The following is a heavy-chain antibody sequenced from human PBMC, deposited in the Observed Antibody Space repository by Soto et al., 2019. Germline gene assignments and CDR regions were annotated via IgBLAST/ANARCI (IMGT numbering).Heavy chain of an antibody. CDR2: RSYTGNT. CDR3: ARDMHAGFTNYFDP. V-gene: IGHV4-59*01. D-gene: IGHD4-4*01. CDR1: GGSITSFH. J-gene: IGHJ5*02. Sequence: SETLSLSSIVSGGSITSFHWCWIRQVPGKGLQGIAYRSYTGNTNYNPSLQSRVAISIDTSKNQLCLKLTSMTAADTAVYYCARDMHAGFTNYFDPWGQGTLVTVSS.